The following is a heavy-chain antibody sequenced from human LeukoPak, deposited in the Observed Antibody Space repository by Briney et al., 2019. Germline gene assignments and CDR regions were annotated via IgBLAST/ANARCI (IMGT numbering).Heavy chain of an antibody. J-gene: IGHJ4*02. CDR3: AREESGGYFDY. CDR2: INPTGTGT. CDR1: GYTFTGYY. V-gene: IGHV1-46*01. D-gene: IGHD2-8*02. Sequence: ASVKVSCKASGYTFTGYYMHWVRQAPGQGLEWVGLINPTGTGTNYAQKFRGRVTLTKDTSTTTVYMELSSLRSEDTAVYYCAREESGGYFDYWGQGTPVTVSS.